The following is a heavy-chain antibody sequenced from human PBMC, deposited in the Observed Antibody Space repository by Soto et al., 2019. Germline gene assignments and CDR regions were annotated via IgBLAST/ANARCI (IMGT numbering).Heavy chain of an antibody. CDR3: ARVLSLSGIAAAPWYGMDV. V-gene: IGHV3-11*01. CDR1: GFTFSDYY. Sequence: LRLSCAASGFTFSDYYMSWIRQAPGKGLEWVSYISSSGSTIYYADSVKGRFTISRDNAKNSLYLQMNSLRAEDTAVYYCARVLSLSGIAAAPWYGMDVWGQGTTVTVSS. CDR2: ISSSGSTI. J-gene: IGHJ6*02. D-gene: IGHD6-13*01.